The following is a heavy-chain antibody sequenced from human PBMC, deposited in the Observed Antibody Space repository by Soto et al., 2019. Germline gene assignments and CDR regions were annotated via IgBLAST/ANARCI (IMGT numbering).Heavy chain of an antibody. CDR3: ARDLWGYCGTDCYPLDV. D-gene: IGHD2-21*02. CDR1: GGTISRYY. J-gene: IGHJ6*02. V-gene: IGHV4-59*01. Sequence: SETLSLTCTVSGGTISRYYWSWIRQPPGKGLEWIGYMYNTGSTVYNPSFKSRVTISVDTSKNQFSLKLNSVTAADTAVYYCARDLWGYCGTDCYPLDVWGQGTTVTLSS. CDR2: MYNTGST.